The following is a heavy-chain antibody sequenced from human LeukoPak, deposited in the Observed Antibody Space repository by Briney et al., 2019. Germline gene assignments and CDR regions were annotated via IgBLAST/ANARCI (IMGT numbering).Heavy chain of an antibody. Sequence: GASVKVSCKASGYTFTSYGISWVRQAPGQGLEWMGWISAYNGNTNYAQKLQGRVTMTTDTSTSTAYMELRSLRSDDTAVYYCARDRRPYCSSTSCYPNWFDPWGQGTLVTVSS. J-gene: IGHJ5*02. V-gene: IGHV1-18*01. CDR2: ISAYNGNT. D-gene: IGHD2-2*01. CDR1: GYTFTSYG. CDR3: ARDRRPYCSSTSCYPNWFDP.